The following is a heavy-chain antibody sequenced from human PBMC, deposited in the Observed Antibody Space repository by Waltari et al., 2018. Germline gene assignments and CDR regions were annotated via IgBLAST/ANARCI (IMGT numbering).Heavy chain of an antibody. V-gene: IGHV3-53*02. CDR2: MYNGGST. CDR3: ARGAFRAYQPLLYFDY. Sequence: ELQLVETGGGLVRPGGSLRLSCAATGFTVRSNYINWVRQAPGKGPGLRSVMYNGGSTDYADSVKGRFTISRDNSKNTLYLQMDSLTAEDTAIYYCARGAFRAYQPLLYFDYWGLGTPVTVSS. J-gene: IGHJ4*02. CDR1: GFTVRSNY. D-gene: IGHD2-15*01.